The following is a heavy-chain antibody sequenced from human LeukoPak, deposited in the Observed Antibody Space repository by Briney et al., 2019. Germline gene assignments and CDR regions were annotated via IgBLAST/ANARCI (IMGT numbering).Heavy chain of an antibody. V-gene: IGHV1-2*04. CDR3: AREWNCGGDCYIYGMDV. CDR2: INPHSGDT. D-gene: IGHD2-21*02. CDR1: GYTFTGYY. J-gene: IGHJ6*02. Sequence: ASVKVSCKASGYTFTGYYMHWVRQAPGQGLEWMGWINPHSGDTNYAQKFQGWVTMTRDTSISTAYMELSRLRSDDTAVYYCAREWNCGGDCYIYGMDVWGQGTTVTVSS.